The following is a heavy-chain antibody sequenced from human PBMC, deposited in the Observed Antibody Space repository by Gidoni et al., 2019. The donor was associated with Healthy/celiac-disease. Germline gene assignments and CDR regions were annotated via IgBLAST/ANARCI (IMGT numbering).Heavy chain of an antibody. CDR3: TRQYWGVSTIFDY. CDR2: IRSKANSYAT. J-gene: IGHJ4*02. D-gene: IGHD3-10*01. CDR1: GFTFSGSA. V-gene: IGHV3-73*01. Sequence: EVQLVESGGGLVQPGGSLKLSCAASGFTFSGSAMHWVRQASGKGLEGVGRIRSKANSYATAYAASVKGRFTISRDDSKNTAYLQMNSLKTEDTAVYYCTRQYWGVSTIFDYWGQGTLVTVSS.